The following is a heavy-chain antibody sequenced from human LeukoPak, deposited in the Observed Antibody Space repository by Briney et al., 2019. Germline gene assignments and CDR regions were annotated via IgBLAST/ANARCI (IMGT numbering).Heavy chain of an antibody. Sequence: GGSLRLSCAASGFTFSTSGMNWVRQAPGKGLEWVSSISTSSTYIYYADSVKGRFTISRDNAKNSLYLQMNSLRAEDTAVYYCARDQGDGYNFFDYWGQGTLVTVSS. CDR2: ISTSSTYI. D-gene: IGHD5-24*01. CDR3: ARDQGDGYNFFDY. J-gene: IGHJ4*02. CDR1: GFTFSTSG. V-gene: IGHV3-21*01.